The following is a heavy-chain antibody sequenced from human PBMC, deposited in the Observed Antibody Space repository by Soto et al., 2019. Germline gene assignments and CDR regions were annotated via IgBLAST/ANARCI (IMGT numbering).Heavy chain of an antibody. CDR2: ISGSGGST. J-gene: IGHJ6*03. D-gene: IGHD3-16*01. CDR3: AKGGDFGGIDYYYYYYYMDV. Sequence: GGSLRLSCAASGFTFSSYAMSWVRQAPGKGLEWVSAISGSGGSTYYADSVKGRFTISRDNSKNTLYLQMNSLRAEDTAVYYCAKGGDFGGIDYYYYYYYMDVWGKGTTVTVSS. V-gene: IGHV3-23*01. CDR1: GFTFSSYA.